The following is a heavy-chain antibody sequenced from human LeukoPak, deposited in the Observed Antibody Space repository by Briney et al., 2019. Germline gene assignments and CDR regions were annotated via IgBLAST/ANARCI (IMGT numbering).Heavy chain of an antibody. Sequence: PGESLKISCRGSGYSFSNYWIGWVRQMPGKGLEWMGIIYPGDSDVRYSPAFQGQVTISIDNSISTAYLQWSSLKASDTAMYYCARSNNWNYGTPFDYWGQVTLVTVSS. CDR3: ARSNNWNYGTPFDY. CDR2: IYPGDSDV. D-gene: IGHD1-7*01. V-gene: IGHV5-51*01. J-gene: IGHJ4*02. CDR1: GYSFSNYW.